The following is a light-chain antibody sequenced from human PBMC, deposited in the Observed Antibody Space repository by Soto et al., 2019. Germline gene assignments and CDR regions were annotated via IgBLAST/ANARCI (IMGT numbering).Light chain of an antibody. J-gene: IGKJ1*01. CDR1: QSISSD. Sequence: DIQMTQSPSSLSASVGDRVSITCRASQSISSDLNWYQQRPGKAPRLLISAVSTLQSGVPSRITGSGSGTDFTLTISSLQPEDFAIYYCQQSYSKPWTFGQGTKVE. CDR2: AVS. V-gene: IGKV1-39*01. CDR3: QQSYSKPWT.